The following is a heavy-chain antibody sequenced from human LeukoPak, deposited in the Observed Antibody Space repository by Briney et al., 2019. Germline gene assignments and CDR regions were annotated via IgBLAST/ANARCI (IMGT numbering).Heavy chain of an antibody. D-gene: IGHD3-22*01. CDR3: AKDGGSSGYANYFDY. V-gene: IGHV3-23*01. CDR2: ISSTGGTT. Sequence: GGSLRLSCAASGFTFSDYGMSWVRQAPGKGLEWVSSISSTGGTTYYADSVKGRFTISRDNSKNTLFLQLNSLRAEDTAVYYCAKDGGSSGYANYFDYWGQGTLVTVSS. CDR1: GFTFSDYG. J-gene: IGHJ4*02.